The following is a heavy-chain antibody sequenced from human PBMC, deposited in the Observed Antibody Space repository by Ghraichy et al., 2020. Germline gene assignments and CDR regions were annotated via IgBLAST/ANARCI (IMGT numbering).Heavy chain of an antibody. CDR2: ISWNSGSI. V-gene: IGHV3-9*01. Sequence: GGSLRLSCAASGFTFDDYAMHWVRQAPGKGLEWVSGISWNSGSIGYADSVKGRFTISRDNAKNSLYLQMNSLRAEDTALYYCAKASDPTDSLFAYWGQGTLVTVSS. CDR1: GFTFDDYA. D-gene: IGHD3-22*01. CDR3: AKASDPTDSLFAY. J-gene: IGHJ4*02.